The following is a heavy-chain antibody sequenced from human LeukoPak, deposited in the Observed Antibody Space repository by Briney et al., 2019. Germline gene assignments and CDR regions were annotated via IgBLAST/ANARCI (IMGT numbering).Heavy chain of an antibody. D-gene: IGHD3-10*01. J-gene: IGHJ4*02. CDR1: GFTFTSYW. CDR3: VKEAYYGWGSSPTFYFDY. Sequence: GGSLRLSCAVSGFTFTSYWMSWVRQAPGKGLEWVAVISHDVKTTYYADSAKGRFTISRDNSRNTVFLQMNRLRPEDTAVYYCVKEAYYGWGSSPTFYFDYWGQGTRVTVSS. CDR2: ISHDVKTT. V-gene: IGHV3-30*18.